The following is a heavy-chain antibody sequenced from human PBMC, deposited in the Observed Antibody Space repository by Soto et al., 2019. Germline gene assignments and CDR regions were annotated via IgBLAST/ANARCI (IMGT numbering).Heavy chain of an antibody. J-gene: IGHJ4*02. D-gene: IGHD2-15*01. CDR2: IIHSGVRT. V-gene: IGHV3-23*01. CDR1: GFTFSSYA. CDR3: VRTGYCSGGSCYPGNYFDS. Sequence: GGSLRLSCAASGFTFSSYAMTWVRQAPGKGLDWVSAIIHSGVRTFYADSVKGRFTISRDNSNNQLFLQMNSLRAEDTAVYYCVRTGYCSGGSCYPGNYFDSWGQGTLVTVSS.